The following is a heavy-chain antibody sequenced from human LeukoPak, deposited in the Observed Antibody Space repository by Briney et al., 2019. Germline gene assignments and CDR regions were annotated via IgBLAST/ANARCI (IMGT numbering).Heavy chain of an antibody. J-gene: IGHJ3*02. Sequence: PGRSLRLSCAASGFTFSSYDMHWVRQATGKGLEWVSAIGTAGDTYYPGSVKGRFTISRENAKNSLYLQMNSLRAGDTAVYYCATVSSSSLGAFDIWGQGTMVTVSS. V-gene: IGHV3-13*01. CDR3: ATVSSSSLGAFDI. CDR1: GFTFSSYD. D-gene: IGHD6-13*01. CDR2: IGTAGDT.